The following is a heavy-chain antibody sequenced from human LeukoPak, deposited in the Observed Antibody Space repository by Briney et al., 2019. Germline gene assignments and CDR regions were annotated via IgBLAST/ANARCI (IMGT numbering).Heavy chain of an antibody. CDR1: GGSISSYY. J-gene: IGHJ2*01. CDR2: IYTSGST. Sequence: SETLSLTCTVSGGSISSYYWSWIRQPAGKGLEWIGRIYTSGSTNYNPSLKSRVTISVDTSKNQFSLKLSSVTAADAAVYYCARVRVEFYWYFDLWGRGTLVTVSS. V-gene: IGHV4-4*07. CDR3: ARVRVEFYWYFDL.